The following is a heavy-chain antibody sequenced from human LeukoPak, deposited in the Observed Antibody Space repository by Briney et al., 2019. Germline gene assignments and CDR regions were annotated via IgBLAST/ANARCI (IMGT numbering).Heavy chain of an antibody. CDR1: GYTFTSYY. D-gene: IGHD3-22*01. J-gene: IGHJ4*02. V-gene: IGHV1-46*01. CDR3: ARAWRITMIVVDTAPLDY. Sequence: ASVTVSFRASGYTFTSYYMHWVRQAPGQGLEWMGLINPSGGSTSYAQKFQGRVTMTRDTSTSTVYMELSSLRSEDTAVYYCARAWRITMIVVDTAPLDYWGQGTLVTVSS. CDR2: INPSGGST.